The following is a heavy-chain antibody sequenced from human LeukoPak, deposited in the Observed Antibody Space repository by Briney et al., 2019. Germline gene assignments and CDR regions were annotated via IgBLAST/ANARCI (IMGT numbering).Heavy chain of an antibody. J-gene: IGHJ4*02. D-gene: IGHD1-1*01. CDR1: GGSMSGYY. V-gene: IGHV4-59*01. CDR3: ARDLAGPFDY. Sequence: PSETLSLTCTVSGGSMSGYYWSWIRQPPEKGLEWIGYIYYSGSTNYNPSLQSRVTISLHTSTNQFSLRLSSVTAADTAVYYCARDLAGPFDYWGQGTLVTVSS. CDR2: IYYSGST.